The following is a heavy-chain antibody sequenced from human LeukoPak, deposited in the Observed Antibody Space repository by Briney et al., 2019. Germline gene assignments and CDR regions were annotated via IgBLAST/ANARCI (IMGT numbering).Heavy chain of an antibody. Sequence: SVKVSCKASGGTFSSYAISWVRQAPGQGLEWMGGIIPIFGTANYAQKFQGRVTITTDESTSTAYVELSSLRSEDTAVYYCARYCSSTSCYMGNNWFDPWGQGTLVTVSS. J-gene: IGHJ5*02. CDR1: GGTFSSYA. D-gene: IGHD2-2*02. CDR2: IIPIFGTA. V-gene: IGHV1-69*05. CDR3: ARYCSSTSCYMGNNWFDP.